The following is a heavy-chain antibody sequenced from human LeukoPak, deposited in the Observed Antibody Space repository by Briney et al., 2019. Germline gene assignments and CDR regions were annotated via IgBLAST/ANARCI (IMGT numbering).Heavy chain of an antibody. V-gene: IGHV4-38-2*01. CDR3: ARGLARYSSGWYAY. CDR1: DFSISSGFY. Sequence: SETLSLTCVVSDFSISSGFYWGWIRPPPGKGLEWIGEINHSGSTNYNPSLKSRVTISVDTSKNQFSLKLSSVTAADTAVYYCARGLARYSSGWYAYWGQGTLVTVSS. D-gene: IGHD6-19*01. CDR2: INHSGST. J-gene: IGHJ4*02.